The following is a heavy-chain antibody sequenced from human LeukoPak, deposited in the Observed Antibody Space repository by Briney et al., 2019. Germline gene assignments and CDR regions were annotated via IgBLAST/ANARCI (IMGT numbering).Heavy chain of an antibody. CDR3: ARDLSIAARRNWFDP. J-gene: IGHJ5*02. CDR2: IYTSGST. Sequence: SQTLSLTCTVSGGSISSGSYYWSWIRQPAGKGLEWIGRIYTSGSTNYNPSLKSRVTISVDTSKNQFSLKLSSVTAADTAVYYCARDLSIAARRNWFDPWGQGTLVTVSS. V-gene: IGHV4-61*02. D-gene: IGHD6-6*01. CDR1: GGSISSGSYY.